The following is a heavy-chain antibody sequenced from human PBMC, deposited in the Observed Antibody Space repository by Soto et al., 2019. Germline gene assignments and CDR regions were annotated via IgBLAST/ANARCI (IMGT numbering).Heavy chain of an antibody. CDR3: AKDSDYYGSGSYYLDYYYYMDV. V-gene: IGHV3-23*01. CDR2: ISGSGGST. D-gene: IGHD3-10*01. J-gene: IGHJ6*03. Sequence: GGSLRLSCAASGFTFSSYAMSWVRQAPGKGLEWVSAISGSGGSTYYADSVKGRFTISRDNSKNTLYLQMNSLRAEDTAVYYCAKDSDYYGSGSYYLDYYYYMDVWGKGTTVTVSS. CDR1: GFTFSSYA.